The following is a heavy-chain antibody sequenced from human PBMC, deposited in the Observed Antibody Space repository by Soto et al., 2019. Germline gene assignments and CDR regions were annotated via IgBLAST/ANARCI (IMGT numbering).Heavy chain of an antibody. Sequence: LGESLKISCNGSGYSFTSYWIGWVRQMPGKGLEWMGIIYPGDSDTRYSPSFQGQVTISADKSISTAYLQWSSLKASDTAMYYCASARLGGYNVFDYWGQGTLVTVSS. V-gene: IGHV5-51*01. CDR2: IYPGDSDT. CDR3: ASARLGGYNVFDY. J-gene: IGHJ4*02. CDR1: GYSFTSYW. D-gene: IGHD5-12*01.